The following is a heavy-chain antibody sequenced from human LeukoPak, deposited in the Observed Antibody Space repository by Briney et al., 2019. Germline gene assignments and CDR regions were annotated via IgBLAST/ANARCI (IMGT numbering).Heavy chain of an antibody. CDR3: ARADGSGSYYSRYYYMDV. CDR1: GYTFTSYG. J-gene: IGHJ6*03. V-gene: IGHV1-18*01. CDR2: ISAYNGNT. Sequence: ASVKVSCKASGYTFTSYGISWVRQAPGQGLEWMGWISAYNGNTNYAQKLQGRVTMTRDMSTSTVYMELRSLRSEDTAVYYCARADGSGSYYSRYYYMDVWGKGTTVTISS. D-gene: IGHD3-10*01.